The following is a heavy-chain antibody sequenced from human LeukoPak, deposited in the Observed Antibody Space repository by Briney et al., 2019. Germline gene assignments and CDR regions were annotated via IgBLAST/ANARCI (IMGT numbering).Heavy chain of an antibody. CDR3: ARDRSSGWFIY. D-gene: IGHD6-19*01. V-gene: IGHV4-59*01. CDR1: GGSISSYY. Sequence: PSETLSLTCTVSGGSISSYYWSWIRQPPGKGLEWIGYIYYSGSTNYNPSLKSRVTISVDTSKNQFSLKLSSVTAADTAVYYCARDRSSGWFIYWGQGTLVTVSS. CDR2: IYYSGST. J-gene: IGHJ4*02.